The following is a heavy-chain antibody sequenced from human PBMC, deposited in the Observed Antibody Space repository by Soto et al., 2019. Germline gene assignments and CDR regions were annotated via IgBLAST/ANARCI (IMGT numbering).Heavy chain of an antibody. D-gene: IGHD2-15*01. Sequence: SETLSLTCTVPGGSVNIGTYYWSWIRQPPGKGLEWIGFIHYSGSTNYNPSLKSRVTISFDASKNEISLQVRSATAADAAVYYCARDLKEYCSDGKCNWFDPWGQGTLVTVSS. V-gene: IGHV4-61*01. J-gene: IGHJ5*02. CDR3: ARDLKEYCSDGKCNWFDP. CDR1: GGSVNIGTYY. CDR2: IHYSGST.